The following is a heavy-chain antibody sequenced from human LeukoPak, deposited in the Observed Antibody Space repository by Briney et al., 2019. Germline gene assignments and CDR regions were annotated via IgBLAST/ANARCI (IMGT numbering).Heavy chain of an antibody. D-gene: IGHD6-13*01. CDR2: INIDGSSG. CDR3: AVIAAAGTYLDY. V-gene: IGHV3-74*01. J-gene: IGHJ4*02. Sequence: GGSLRLSCAVSGFTFRSYWMHWVRQAPGKGLVWVSRINIDGSSGSYADSVEGRFTISRDNAKNTVYLQMNSLRAEDTAVYYCAVIAAAGTYLDYWGQGTLVTVSS. CDR1: GFTFRSYW.